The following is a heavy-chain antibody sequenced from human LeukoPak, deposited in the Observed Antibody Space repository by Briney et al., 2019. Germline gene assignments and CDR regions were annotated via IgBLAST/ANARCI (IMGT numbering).Heavy chain of an antibody. J-gene: IGHJ5*02. CDR3: ARGRLVVVVPAAIPASRGWFDP. CDR2: INHSGST. V-gene: IGHV4-34*01. D-gene: IGHD2-2*01. CDR1: GGSFSGYY. Sequence: SETLSLTCAVYGGSFSGYYWSWIRQPPGKGLEWIGEINHSGSTNYNPSLKSRVTISVDTSKNQFSLKLSSVTAADTAVYYCARGRLVVVVPAAIPASRGWFDPWGQGTLVTVSS.